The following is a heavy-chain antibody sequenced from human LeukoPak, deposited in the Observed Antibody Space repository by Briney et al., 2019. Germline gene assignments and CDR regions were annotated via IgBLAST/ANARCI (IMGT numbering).Heavy chain of an antibody. Sequence: GGSLRLSCAASGFTFSSYSMNWVRQAPGKGLEWVSYISSSSSTIYYADSVKGRFTISRDNAKNSLYLQMNSLRAEDTAVYYCARVLISSNYYDYYYMDVWGKGTTVTVSS. CDR1: GFTFSSYS. CDR3: ARVLISSNYYDYYYMDV. D-gene: IGHD4-11*01. V-gene: IGHV3-48*01. CDR2: ISSSSSTI. J-gene: IGHJ6*03.